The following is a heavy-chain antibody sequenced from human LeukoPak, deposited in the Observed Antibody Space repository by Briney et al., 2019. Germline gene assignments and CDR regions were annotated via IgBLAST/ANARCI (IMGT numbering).Heavy chain of an antibody. Sequence: SETLSLTCAISGGSISSSNWWSWVRQPPRKGLEWIGEIYHSGSTNYSPSLKSRVTISVDKSKNQFSLKVTSVTAADTAVYYCARVSSGSYYFDSWGQGTLVTVSS. CDR1: GGSISSSNW. V-gene: IGHV4-4*02. J-gene: IGHJ4*02. D-gene: IGHD1-26*01. CDR2: IYHSGST. CDR3: ARVSSGSYYFDS.